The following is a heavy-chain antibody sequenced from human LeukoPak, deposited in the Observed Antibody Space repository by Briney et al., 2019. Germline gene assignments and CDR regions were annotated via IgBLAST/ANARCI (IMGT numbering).Heavy chain of an antibody. CDR2: IWYDGSNK. CDR1: GFTFSSYG. CDR3: ARDEATNIVVVPAAMGY. V-gene: IGHV3-33*01. D-gene: IGHD2-2*01. J-gene: IGHJ4*02. Sequence: GRSLRLSCAASGFTFSSYGMHWVRQAPGKGLEWVAVIWYDGSNKYYADSVKGRFTISRDNSKNTLYLQMNSLRAEDTAVYYCARDEATNIVVVPAAMGYWGQGTLVTVSS.